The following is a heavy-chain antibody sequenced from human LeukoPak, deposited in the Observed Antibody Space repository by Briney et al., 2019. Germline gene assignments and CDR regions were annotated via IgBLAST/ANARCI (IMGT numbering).Heavy chain of an antibody. D-gene: IGHD5-18*01. J-gene: IGHJ5*02. Sequence: PSETLSLTCTVSGGSVSSGRDYWSWIRQPPGKGLEWIGYFYYSGSTKYNPSLKSRVTISVDTSKNQFSLRLSSVTAADTAVYYCARHGYSYTPWCDPWGQGTLVTVSS. V-gene: IGHV4-61*01. CDR1: GGSVSSGRDY. CDR3: ARHGYSYTPWCDP. CDR2: FYYSGST.